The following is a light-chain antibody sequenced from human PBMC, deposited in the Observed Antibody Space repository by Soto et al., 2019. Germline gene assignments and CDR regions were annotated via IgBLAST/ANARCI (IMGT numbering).Light chain of an antibody. CDR3: QQANSFPLT. J-gene: IGKJ4*01. CDR2: AAS. CDR1: QDIRSW. V-gene: IGKV1-12*01. Sequence: DVQMTQSPSSVSASVGDRVTITCRASQDIRSWLTWYQQKPGQAPKLLIYAASSLQSGVPSRFRGSGSGTDFTLTISSLQPEDFATYYCQQANSFPLTFGGGTKVDIK.